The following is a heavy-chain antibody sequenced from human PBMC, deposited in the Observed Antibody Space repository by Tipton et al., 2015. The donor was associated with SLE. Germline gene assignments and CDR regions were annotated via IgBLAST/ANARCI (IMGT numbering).Heavy chain of an antibody. CDR2: IYYSGST. J-gene: IGHJ3*02. CDR1: GGSISSYY. Sequence: TLSLTCTVSGGSISSYYWSWIRQPPGKGLEWIRSIYYSGSTYYNPSLKSRVTISVDTSKNQFSLKLSSVTAADTAVYYCARHEVTMIVVVPGGAFDIWGQGTMVTVSS. D-gene: IGHD3-22*01. CDR3: ARHEVTMIVVVPGGAFDI. V-gene: IGHV4-59*05.